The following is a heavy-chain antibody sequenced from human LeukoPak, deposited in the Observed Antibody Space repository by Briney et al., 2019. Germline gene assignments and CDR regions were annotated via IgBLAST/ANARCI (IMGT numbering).Heavy chain of an antibody. CDR2: MNPNSGNT. CDR1: GYTFTSYD. CDR3: ARPFNHDFWPYYYGMDV. V-gene: IGHV1-8*01. J-gene: IGHJ6*02. D-gene: IGHD3-3*01. Sequence: ASVKVSCKASGYTFTSYDINWVRQATGQGLEWMGWMNPNSGNTGYAQKFQGRVTMTRNTSISTAYMELSSLRSEDTAVYYCARPFNHDFWPYYYGMDVWGQGTTVTVSS.